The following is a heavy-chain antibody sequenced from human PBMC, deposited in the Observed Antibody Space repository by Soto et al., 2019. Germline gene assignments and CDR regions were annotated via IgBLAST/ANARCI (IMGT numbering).Heavy chain of an antibody. V-gene: IGHV4-31*03. D-gene: IGHD2-2*01. CDR1: GGSISSNNYF. CDR2: ISYSGST. CDR3: ARRGYCSDTSCSPFDY. J-gene: IGHJ4*02. Sequence: QVQLQESCPGLVKPSQTLSLTCTVSGGSISSNNYFWTWIRQHPGKGLEWVGYISYSGSTYYNPSLRSRVTISVDTSKNQFSLRLSSVTAADTAVYYCARRGYCSDTSCSPFDYSGQGTLVTVSS.